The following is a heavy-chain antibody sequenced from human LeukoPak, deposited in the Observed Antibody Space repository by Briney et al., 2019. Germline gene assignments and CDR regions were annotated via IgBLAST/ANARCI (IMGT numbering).Heavy chain of an antibody. D-gene: IGHD5-12*01. CDR3: ARGVATIGGLDY. CDR2: IYHSGST. V-gene: IGHV4-30-2*01. J-gene: IGHJ4*02. Sequence: PSETLSLTCAVSGGSISSGGYSWSWIRQPPGKGLEWIGYIYHSGSTYYNPSLKSRVTISVDRSKNQFSLKLSSVTAADTAVYYCARGVATIGGLDYWGQGTLVTVSS. CDR1: GGSISSGGYS.